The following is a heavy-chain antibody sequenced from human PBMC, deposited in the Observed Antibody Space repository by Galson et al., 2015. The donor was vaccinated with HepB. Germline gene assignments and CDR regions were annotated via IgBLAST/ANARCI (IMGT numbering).Heavy chain of an antibody. D-gene: IGHD1-14*01. J-gene: IGHJ6*02. Sequence: SVKVSCKASGFTFAGSAVQWVRQARGQRLEWIGWIVVGSGNTNYAQKFQERVTITRDMSTSTAYMELSSLRSEDTAVYYCAAHSAVGAGNHDGMDVWGQGTTVTVSS. CDR1: GFTFAGSA. CDR2: IVVGSGNT. V-gene: IGHV1-58*01. CDR3: AAHSAVGAGNHDGMDV.